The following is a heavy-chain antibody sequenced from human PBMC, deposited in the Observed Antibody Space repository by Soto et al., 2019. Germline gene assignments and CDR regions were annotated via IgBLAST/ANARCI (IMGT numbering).Heavy chain of an antibody. CDR1: GGSITSSNW. Sequence: SETLSLTCAVSGGSITSSNWWSWVRQPPEKGLEWIGEIYLSGGTLYNPSLKSRVTISVDKSKNQFSLKLTSVTAADTAVYYCARDQLEGNWFDPWGQGTLVTVSS. CDR2: IYLSGGT. D-gene: IGHD1-1*01. V-gene: IGHV4-4*02. CDR3: ARDQLEGNWFDP. J-gene: IGHJ5*02.